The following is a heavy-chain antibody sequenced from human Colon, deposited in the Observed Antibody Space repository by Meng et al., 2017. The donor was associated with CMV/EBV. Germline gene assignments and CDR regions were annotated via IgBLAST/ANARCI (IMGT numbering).Heavy chain of an antibody. J-gene: IGHJ6*02. CDR2: AYYKSKWYY. CDR3: ARVLLWFGGGRYYGMDV. CDR1: GDSLSSNSAA. Sequence: SETLSLTCAISGDSLSSNSAAWNWIRQSPSRGLEWLGRAYYKSKWYYDYAVSVKSRITINPDTSKNQFSLQLSSVTPEDTAVYYCARVLLWFGGGRYYGMDVWGQGTTVTVSS. D-gene: IGHD3-10*01. V-gene: IGHV6-1*01.